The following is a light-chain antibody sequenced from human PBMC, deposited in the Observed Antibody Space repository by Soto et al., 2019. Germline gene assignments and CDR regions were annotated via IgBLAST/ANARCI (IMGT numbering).Light chain of an antibody. CDR1: KLGDKY. V-gene: IGLV3-1*01. Sequence: SYELTQPPSVSVSPGQTASITCSGDKLGDKYACWYQQKPGQSPVLVIYQDSKRPSGITERFSGSNSGNTATLTISGTQAMDEADYYCQAWDSSTAFSVCGTGTKLTVL. CDR2: QDS. J-gene: IGLJ1*01. CDR3: QAWDSSTAFSV.